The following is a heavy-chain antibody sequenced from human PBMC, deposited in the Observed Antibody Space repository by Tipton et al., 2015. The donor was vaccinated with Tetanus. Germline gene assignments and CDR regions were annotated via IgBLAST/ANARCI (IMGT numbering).Heavy chain of an antibody. J-gene: IGHJ4*02. CDR2: ISGSGGST. Sequence: SLRLSYAASEFTFSSYAMSWVRQAPGKGLERVSGISGSGGSTYNADSVKGRFTISRDNSKNTLYLQMNSLRAEDTAVYYCAKDRWGYCSSNFDFWGQGTLVTVSS. CDR3: AKDRWGYCSSNFDF. D-gene: IGHD2-2*01. V-gene: IGHV3-23*01. CDR1: EFTFSSYA.